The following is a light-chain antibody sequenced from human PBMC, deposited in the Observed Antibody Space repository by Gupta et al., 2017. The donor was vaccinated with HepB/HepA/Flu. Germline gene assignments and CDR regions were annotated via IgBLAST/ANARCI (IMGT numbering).Light chain of an antibody. Sequence: SYVLTQPPSVSLAPGQTARITCGGNNIGSKSEHWYQQRPGQAPVMVIYYNTDRPSGIPERFSGSNSGSTATLTISRVEAGDEADYYCQVWDSSSDHVVFGGGTKLTVL. CDR3: QVWDSSSDHVV. CDR2: YNT. J-gene: IGLJ2*01. V-gene: IGLV3-21*04. CDR1: NIGSKS.